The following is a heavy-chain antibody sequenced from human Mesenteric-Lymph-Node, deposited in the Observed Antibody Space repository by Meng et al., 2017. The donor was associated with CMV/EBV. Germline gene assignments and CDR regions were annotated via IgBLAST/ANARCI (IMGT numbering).Heavy chain of an antibody. CDR2: ISYSGTT. CDR3: ARRDCSGTTCRFDY. D-gene: IGHD2-2*01. V-gene: IGHV4-39*07. Sequence: SETLSLTCTVSGGSISSSAYYWGWIRQPPGKGLEWIGSISYSGTTYYNPSLKSRVTISEDTSKNQFSLKLSSVTAADTAVYYCARRDCSGTTCRFDYWGQGTLATVSS. J-gene: IGHJ4*02. CDR1: GGSISSSAYY.